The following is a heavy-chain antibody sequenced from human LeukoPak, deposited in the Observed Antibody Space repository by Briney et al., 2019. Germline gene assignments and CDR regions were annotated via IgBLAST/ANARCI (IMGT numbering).Heavy chain of an antibody. J-gene: IGHJ4*02. CDR1: GGTFISYA. D-gene: IGHD3-16*02. CDR2: IIPIFGTA. Sequence: ASVKVSCKASGGTFISYAISWVRQAPGQGLEWMGRIIPIFGTANYAQKFQGRVTITTDESTSTAYMELSSLRSEDTAVYYCARDGLTFGGVIVYWGQGTLVTVSS. V-gene: IGHV1-69*05. CDR3: ARDGLTFGGVIVY.